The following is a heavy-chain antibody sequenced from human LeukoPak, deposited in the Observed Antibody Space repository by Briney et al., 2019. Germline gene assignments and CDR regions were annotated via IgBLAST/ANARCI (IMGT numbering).Heavy chain of an antibody. CDR1: GYTFTSYG. D-gene: IGHD5-18*01. CDR3: ARVGYSYGLGATDYYFDY. CDR2: SSAYNGNT. J-gene: IGHJ4*02. V-gene: IGHV1-18*01. Sequence: ASVKVSCKASGYTFTSYGISWVRQAPGQGLEWMGWSSAYNGNTNYAQKLQGRVTMTTDTSTSTAYMELRSLRSDDTAVYYCARVGYSYGLGATDYYFDYWGQGTLVTVSS.